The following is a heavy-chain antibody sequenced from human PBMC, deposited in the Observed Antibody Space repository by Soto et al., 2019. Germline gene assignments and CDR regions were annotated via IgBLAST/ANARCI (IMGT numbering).Heavy chain of an antibody. CDR2: ISGSGGST. J-gene: IGHJ4*02. CDR3: XKDLFIRGIQLRFPHGY. CDR1: GFTFSSYA. Sequence: PGGSLRLSCAASGFTFSSYAMSWVRQAPGKGLEWVSAISGSGGSTYYADSVKGRFTISRDNSKNTLYLQMNSLRAEDTAVYYCXKDLFIRGIQLRFPHGYWGQGTLVTVSS. D-gene: IGHD5-18*01. V-gene: IGHV3-23*01.